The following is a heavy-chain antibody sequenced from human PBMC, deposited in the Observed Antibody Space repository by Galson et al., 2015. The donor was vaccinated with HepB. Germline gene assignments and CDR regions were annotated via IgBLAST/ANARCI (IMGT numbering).Heavy chain of an antibody. CDR2: IYYSGST. Sequence: LSLTCTVSGGSIRSSVYYWGWIRQPPGKGLEWIGYIYYSGSTNYNPSLKSRVTISVDTSKNQFSLKLSSVTAADTAVYYCARAKVDSGFWSGYYEYYYYYMDVWGKGTTVTVSS. CDR3: ARAKVDSGFWSGYYEYYYYYMDV. J-gene: IGHJ6*03. V-gene: IGHV4-61*08. CDR1: GGSIRSSVYY. D-gene: IGHD3-3*01.